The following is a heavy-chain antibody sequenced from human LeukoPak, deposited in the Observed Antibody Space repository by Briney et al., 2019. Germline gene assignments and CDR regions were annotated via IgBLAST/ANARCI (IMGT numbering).Heavy chain of an antibody. J-gene: IGHJ4*02. V-gene: IGHV3-30*14. CDR1: GFTFSSYA. Sequence: GGSLRLSCAASGFTFSSYAMHWVRQAPGKGLEWVAVISYDASNKYYADSVKGRFTISRDTSKNTLYLQMNSLRAEDTAVYYCASRHCSGGGCYFAGADPFDYWGQGILVTVSS. D-gene: IGHD2-15*01. CDR2: ISYDASNK. CDR3: ASRHCSGGGCYFAGADPFDY.